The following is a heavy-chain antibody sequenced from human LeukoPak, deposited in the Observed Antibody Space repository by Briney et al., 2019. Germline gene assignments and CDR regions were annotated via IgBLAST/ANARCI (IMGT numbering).Heavy chain of an antibody. J-gene: IGHJ6*03. CDR3: ARDGEVVNTRNYCYYCMDV. Sequence: SETLSLTCTVSGGSISSGSYYWSWIRQPAGTGLEWIGHIYTSGSTNYNPSLKSRVTISVDTSKNQFSLKLSSVTAADTAVYYCARDGEVVNTRNYCYYCMDVWGKGTTVTISS. CDR2: IYTSGST. CDR1: GGSISSGSYY. V-gene: IGHV4-61*09. D-gene: IGHD3-10*01.